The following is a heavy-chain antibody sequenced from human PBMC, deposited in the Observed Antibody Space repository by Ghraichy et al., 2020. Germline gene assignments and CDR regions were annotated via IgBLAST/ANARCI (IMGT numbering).Heavy chain of an antibody. V-gene: IGHV3-21*01. Sequence: GGSLRLSCAASGFTFSSYSMNWVRQAPGKGLEWVSSISSSSSYIYYADSVKGRFTISRDNAKNSLYLQMNSLRAEDTAVYYCARERYSPPRGIVVVPAAIPTHWFDPWGQGTLVTVSS. CDR3: ARERYSPPRGIVVVPAAIPTHWFDP. CDR2: ISSSSSYI. CDR1: GFTFSSYS. D-gene: IGHD2-2*01. J-gene: IGHJ5*02.